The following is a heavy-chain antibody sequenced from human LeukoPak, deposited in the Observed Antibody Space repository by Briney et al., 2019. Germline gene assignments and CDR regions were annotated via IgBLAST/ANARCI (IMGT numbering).Heavy chain of an antibody. CDR2: ISRDESNK. J-gene: IGHJ6*02. CDR1: GFFFTTYG. CDR3: ARVRYCSGGSCYFYNAMDV. D-gene: IGHD2-15*01. Sequence: GGSLRLSCAASGFFFTTYGIHWVRQAPGKGLEWVAVISRDESNKYYGDSVKGQFTISRDNSKNTLYLHMNSLRAEDTAVYYCARVRYCSGGSCYFYNAMDVWGQGTTVTVSS. V-gene: IGHV3-30*03.